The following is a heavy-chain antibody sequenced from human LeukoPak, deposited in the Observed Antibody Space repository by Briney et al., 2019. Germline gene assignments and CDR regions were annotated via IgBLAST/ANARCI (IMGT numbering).Heavy chain of an antibody. J-gene: IGHJ3*02. Sequence: SETLSLTCTVFGGPISSYYWSWIRQPPGKGLEWIGYIYYSGSTNYNPSLKSRVTISVDTSKNQFSLKLSSVTAADTAVYYCARHKGHVLRFLEWSDAFDIWGQGTMVTVSS. V-gene: IGHV4-59*08. CDR1: GGPISSYY. CDR2: IYYSGST. CDR3: ARHKGHVLRFLEWSDAFDI. D-gene: IGHD3-3*01.